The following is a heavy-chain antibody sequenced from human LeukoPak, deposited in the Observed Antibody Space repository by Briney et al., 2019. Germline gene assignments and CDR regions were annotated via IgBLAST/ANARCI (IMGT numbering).Heavy chain of an antibody. CDR3: ARDSLGDYYDSSGYQFSYYYYGMDV. V-gene: IGHV3-48*01. Sequence: GGSLRLSCAASGFTFSTYTMNWVRQPPGKGLEWVSNIATSSSTIYYADSVKGRFTISRDNAKNSLYLQMNSLRADDTAVYYCARDSLGDYYDSSGYQFSYYYYGMDVWGQGTTVTVSS. J-gene: IGHJ6*02. D-gene: IGHD3-22*01. CDR2: IATSSSTI. CDR1: GFTFSTYT.